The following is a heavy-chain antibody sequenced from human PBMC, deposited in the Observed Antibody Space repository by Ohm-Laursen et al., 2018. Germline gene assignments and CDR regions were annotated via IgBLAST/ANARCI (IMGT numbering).Heavy chain of an antibody. V-gene: IGHV3-23*01. D-gene: IGHD2-2*01. Sequence: SLRLSCAASGVTFSIYAMDWVRQAPGKGLEWVSAISYNSGRTFYADSVKGRFTISRDNSKNTLYLQMNSLTAEDTAVYYCARETCSSDNCYFDYWGQGTLVTVSS. J-gene: IGHJ4*02. CDR3: ARETCSSDNCYFDY. CDR1: GVTFSIYA. CDR2: ISYNSGRT.